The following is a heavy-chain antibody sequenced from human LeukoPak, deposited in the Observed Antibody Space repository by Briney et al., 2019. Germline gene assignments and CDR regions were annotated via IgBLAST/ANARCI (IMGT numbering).Heavy chain of an antibody. D-gene: IGHD3-16*01. CDR2: IKQAGSEK. Sequence: GGSLRLSCTASGITFSGYWMSWVRQPPGKGLEWVANIKQAGSEKYYVDSVKGRFTISRDDAKKSVYLQMDSLRAEDTAVYYCASDGGPFDYWGQGTLVTVSS. CDR1: GITFSGYW. CDR3: ASDGGPFDY. J-gene: IGHJ4*02. V-gene: IGHV3-7*01.